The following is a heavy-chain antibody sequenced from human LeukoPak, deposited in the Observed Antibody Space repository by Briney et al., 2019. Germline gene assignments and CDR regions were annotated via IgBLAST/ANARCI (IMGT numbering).Heavy chain of an antibody. CDR3: TRRSGSYWDNWFDP. CDR2: IRSKANSYAT. Sequence: GGSLRLSCAASGFTFSGSAMHWVRQASGKGLEWVGRIRSKANSYATAYAASVKGRSTISRDDSKNTAYLQMNSLKTEDTAVYYCTRRSGSYWDNWFDPWGQGTLVTVSS. V-gene: IGHV3-73*01. CDR1: GFTFSGSA. J-gene: IGHJ5*02. D-gene: IGHD1-26*01.